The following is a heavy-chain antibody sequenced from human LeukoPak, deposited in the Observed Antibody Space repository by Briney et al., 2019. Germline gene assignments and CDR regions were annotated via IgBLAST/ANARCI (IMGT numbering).Heavy chain of an antibody. Sequence: PSETLSLTCTVSGGSISSYYWSWIRQPPGKGLEWIGYIYYSGSTNYNPSLKSRVTISVDTSKNQFSLKLSSVTAADTAVYYCAGDIAARGYFDYWGQGTLVTVSS. D-gene: IGHD6-6*01. V-gene: IGHV4-59*01. CDR1: GGSISSYY. CDR3: AGDIAARGYFDY. J-gene: IGHJ4*02. CDR2: IYYSGST.